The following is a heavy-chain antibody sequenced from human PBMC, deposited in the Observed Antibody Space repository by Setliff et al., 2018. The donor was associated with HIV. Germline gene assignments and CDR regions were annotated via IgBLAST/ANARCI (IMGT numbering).Heavy chain of an antibody. Sequence: GGSLRLSCAASGFTFSAHCMDWVRQAPGKGPEWVARSRNKANSYTTEYAASVKGRFIISRDESENSLYLQMNSLKTEDTAVYYCTTAGHGSLDFDYWGQGTRVTVSS. CDR2: SRNKANSYTT. J-gene: IGHJ4*02. CDR1: GFTFSAHC. D-gene: IGHD1-1*01. CDR3: TTAGHGSLDFDY. V-gene: IGHV3-72*01.